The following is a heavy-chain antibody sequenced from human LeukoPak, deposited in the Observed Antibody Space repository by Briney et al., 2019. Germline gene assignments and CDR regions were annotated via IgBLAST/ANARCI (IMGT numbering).Heavy chain of an antibody. CDR1: GFTVSSNY. Sequence: GGSLRLSCAASGFTVSSNYMNWVRQAPGKGLEWVSVIYGGGNIYYADSVKGRFTISRDNSKNTLYLQMNSLRAEDTAVYYCARGAGYNYPYYFDYWGPGTLVTVSS. D-gene: IGHD5-24*01. V-gene: IGHV3-53*01. CDR2: IYGGGNI. J-gene: IGHJ4*02. CDR3: ARGAGYNYPYYFDY.